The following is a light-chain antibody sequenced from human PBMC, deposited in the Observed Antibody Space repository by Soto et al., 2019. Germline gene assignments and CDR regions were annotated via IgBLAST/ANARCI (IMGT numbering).Light chain of an antibody. CDR2: ATS. CDR3: QQGFRSSIT. J-gene: IGKJ5*01. V-gene: IGKV1-39*01. CDR1: QSIGNY. Sequence: DIQMTQSPSSLSASLGDSVTITCRTSQSIGNYLNWYQQKPGKAPTLLIYATSNLQSGVPSRFSGSGSGTEFTLTISSLQPADFASYYCQQGFRSSITFGQGTRLEMK.